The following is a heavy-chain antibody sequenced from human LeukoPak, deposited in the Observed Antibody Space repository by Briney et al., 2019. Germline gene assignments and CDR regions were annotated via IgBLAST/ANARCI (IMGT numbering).Heavy chain of an antibody. Sequence: PGGSLRLSCAASGFTFSSYDMHWVRQATGKGLEWVSAIGTAGDTYYPGSVKGRFTISRENAKNSLYLQMNSLRADDTAVYYCARSARLMKGVVEVTALDDWGQGTLVTVSS. CDR2: IGTAGDT. CDR1: GFTFSSYD. J-gene: IGHJ4*02. V-gene: IGHV3-13*01. D-gene: IGHD3-3*01. CDR3: ARSARLMKGVVEVTALDD.